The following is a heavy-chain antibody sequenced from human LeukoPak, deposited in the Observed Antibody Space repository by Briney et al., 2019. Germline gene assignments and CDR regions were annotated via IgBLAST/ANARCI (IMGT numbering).Heavy chain of an antibody. Sequence: ASVKVSCKASGYTFTGYYMHWVRQAPGQGLEWMGRINPKSGGTNYAQKFQGRVTMTRDTSISTAYMELSRLRSDDTAVYYCARDRRKGDNWFDPWGQGTLVTVSS. CDR1: GYTFTGYY. V-gene: IGHV1-2*06. J-gene: IGHJ5*02. CDR3: ARDRRKGDNWFDP. CDR2: INPKSGGT.